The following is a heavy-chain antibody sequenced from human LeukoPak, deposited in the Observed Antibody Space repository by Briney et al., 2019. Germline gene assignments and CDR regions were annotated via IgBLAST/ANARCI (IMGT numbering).Heavy chain of an antibody. V-gene: IGHV1-18*04. J-gene: IGHJ5*02. CDR2: ISAYNGNT. Sequence: GASVKVSCKASGYNFTSYGISWVRQAPGQGLEWMGWISAYNGNTNYAQKLQGRVTMTTDTSTSTAYMEPRSLRSDDTAVYYCARVDCSSTSCYAAGNWFDPWGQGTLVTVSS. D-gene: IGHD2-2*01. CDR3: ARVDCSSTSCYAAGNWFDP. CDR1: GYNFTSYG.